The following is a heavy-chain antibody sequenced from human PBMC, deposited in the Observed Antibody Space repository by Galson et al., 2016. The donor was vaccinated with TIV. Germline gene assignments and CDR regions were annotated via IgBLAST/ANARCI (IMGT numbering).Heavy chain of an antibody. CDR1: GFTFRSSA. D-gene: IGHD6-19*01. CDR3: AREDHQYGSGWYSYYYYYGMDI. V-gene: IGHV3-30*04. J-gene: IGHJ6*01. Sequence: SLRLSCAASGFTFRSSAMYWVRQAPGKGLQCVAIISYDGNYKYYADSVKGRFTISRDNSKNTLYLQMNGLRPADTALYYCAREDHQYGSGWYSYYYYYGMDIWG. CDR2: ISYDGNYK.